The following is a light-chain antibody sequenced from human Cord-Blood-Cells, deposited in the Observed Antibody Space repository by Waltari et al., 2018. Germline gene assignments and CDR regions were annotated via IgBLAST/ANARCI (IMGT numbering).Light chain of an antibody. Sequence: QSTLTQPASVSGSPGQSITISCTGTSSDVGGYNYVSWYQQHPGKAPKLMIYEVSNLPSGVSNRFSGSKSGNMASLTISGLQAEDEADYYCSSYTSSSTWVFGGGTKLTVL. J-gene: IGLJ3*02. CDR3: SSYTSSSTWV. V-gene: IGLV2-14*01. CDR1: SSDVGGYNY. CDR2: EVS.